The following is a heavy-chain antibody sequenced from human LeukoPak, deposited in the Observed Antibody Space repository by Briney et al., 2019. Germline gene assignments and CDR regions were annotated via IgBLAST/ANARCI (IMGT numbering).Heavy chain of an antibody. D-gene: IGHD3-22*01. J-gene: IGHJ4*02. CDR1: GFTFSSYE. CDR3: VGIRHYYDSSGRLFDY. Sequence: GGSLRLSCAASGFTFSSYEMNWVRQAPGKGLEWVSYISSSGSTIYYADSVKGRFTISRDNAKNSLYLQMNSLRAEDTAVYYCVGIRHYYDSSGRLFDYWGQGTLVTVSS. CDR2: ISSSGSTI. V-gene: IGHV3-48*03.